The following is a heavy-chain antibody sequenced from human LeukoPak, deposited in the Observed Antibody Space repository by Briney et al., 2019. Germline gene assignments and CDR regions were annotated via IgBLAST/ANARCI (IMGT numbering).Heavy chain of an antibody. Sequence: GGSLRLSCAASGFTFSSYAMSWVRQVPGKGLEWVSAISGSGGSTYYADSVKGRFTISRDNSKNTLYLQMNSLRAEDTAVYYCARLRVVTLDAFDIWGQGTMVTVSS. J-gene: IGHJ3*02. CDR3: ARLRVVTLDAFDI. CDR2: ISGSGGST. V-gene: IGHV3-23*01. CDR1: GFTFSSYA. D-gene: IGHD4-23*01.